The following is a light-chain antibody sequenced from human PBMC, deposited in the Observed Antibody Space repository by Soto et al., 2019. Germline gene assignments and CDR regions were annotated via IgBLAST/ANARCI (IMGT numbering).Light chain of an antibody. CDR3: QHLNSYPIT. Sequence: DIQMTQSPSTLSASVGDRVTITCRASQDISGWLAWYQQKPGKAPKVLIYDASSLESGVPLRFSGSGSGTEFTLTITSLQPDDFATYYCQHLNSYPITFGQGTRLEIK. V-gene: IGKV1-5*01. CDR1: QDISGW. CDR2: DAS. J-gene: IGKJ5*01.